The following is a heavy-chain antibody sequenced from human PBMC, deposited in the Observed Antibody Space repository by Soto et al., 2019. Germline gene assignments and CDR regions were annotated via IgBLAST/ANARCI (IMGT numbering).Heavy chain of an antibody. CDR2: INHSGST. Sequence: QVQLQQWGAGLLKPSETLSLTCAVYGGSFSGYYWSWIRQPPGKGLEWIGEINHSGSTNYNPSLKGRITRSADASKNQCSRKLSSVTAADTAVYYCARVGAGRSFEDRGQGTLVTVCS. CDR3: ARVGAGRSFED. J-gene: IGHJ4*02. CDR1: GGSFSGYY. V-gene: IGHV4-34*01. D-gene: IGHD3-10*01.